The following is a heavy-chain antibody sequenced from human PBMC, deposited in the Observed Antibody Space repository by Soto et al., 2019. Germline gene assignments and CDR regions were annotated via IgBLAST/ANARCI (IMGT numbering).Heavy chain of an antibody. D-gene: IGHD2-15*01. J-gene: IGHJ4*02. CDR1: GFTFAIHS. Sequence: EVQLVESGGGLVQRGGSLRLSCAASGFTFAIHSMNWVRQAPGKGLEWISYINGSSSTMYYADSVKGRFIISRDNADSSLYLQMNSLRDADTAVYYCARGDRFRCSGDRCFSDGLFLSWGQGTLVTVS. V-gene: IGHV3-48*02. CDR3: ARGDRFRCSGDRCFSDGLFLS. CDR2: INGSSSTM.